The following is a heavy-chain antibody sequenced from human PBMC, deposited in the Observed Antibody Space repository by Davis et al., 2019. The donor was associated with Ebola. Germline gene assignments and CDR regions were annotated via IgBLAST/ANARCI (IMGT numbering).Heavy chain of an antibody. J-gene: IGHJ6*02. CDR1: GYRFSNFW. CDR3: ARHFVGKLFGMDV. D-gene: IGHD3-3*01. CDR2: IYPGDSET. V-gene: IGHV5-51*01. Sequence: GESLKISCKGSGYRFSNFWIAWVRQVPGKGLEWMGSIYPGDSETTYSPSLQGQATISVDKSISTAYLRWSSLKASDTAIYFCARHFVGKLFGMDVWGQGTMVIVSS.